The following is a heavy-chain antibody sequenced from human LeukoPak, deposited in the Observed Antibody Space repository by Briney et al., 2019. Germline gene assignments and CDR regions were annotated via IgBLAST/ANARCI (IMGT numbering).Heavy chain of an antibody. CDR1: GGSISSGGYS. D-gene: IGHD4-23*01. J-gene: IGHJ5*01. CDR3: ARVYGGNPYNWFDS. Sequence: SETLSLTCAVSGGSISSGGYSWSWIRQPPGKGLEWIGYIYHSGSTYYNPSLKSRVTISVNRSKNQFSLKLSSVTAADTAVYYCARVYGGNPYNWFDSWGQGTLVTVSS. V-gene: IGHV4-30-2*01. CDR2: IYHSGST.